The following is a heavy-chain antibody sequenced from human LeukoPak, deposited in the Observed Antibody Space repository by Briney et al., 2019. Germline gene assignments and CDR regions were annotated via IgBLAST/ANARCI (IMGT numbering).Heavy chain of an antibody. D-gene: IGHD1-26*01. Sequence: ASVKVSCKASGYTFTSYYMHWVRQAPGQGLEWMGRINPNSGGTNYAQKFQGRVTMTRDTSISTAYMELSRLRSDDTAEYYCARDRGRELSDYWGQGTLVTVSS. CDR3: ARDRGRELSDY. CDR2: INPNSGGT. V-gene: IGHV1-2*06. J-gene: IGHJ4*02. CDR1: GYTFTSYY.